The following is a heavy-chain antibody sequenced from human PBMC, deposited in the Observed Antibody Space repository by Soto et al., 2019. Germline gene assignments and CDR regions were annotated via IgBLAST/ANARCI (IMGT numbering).Heavy chain of an antibody. CDR1: GDSISSSSYY. CDR3: ARARVPYSSTWYRYDYYGMDI. V-gene: IGHV4-31*03. Sequence: QVQLQESGPGLVKPSQTLSLTCTVSGDSISSSSYYWSWIRQHPGTGLEWIGYIHYSGNTRYNPSLKSRLTISVDTSKNQFSLMLSSLTAADTAVYFCARARVPYSSTWYRYDYYGMDIWGQGTTVTVSS. D-gene: IGHD6-13*01. J-gene: IGHJ6*02. CDR2: IHYSGNT.